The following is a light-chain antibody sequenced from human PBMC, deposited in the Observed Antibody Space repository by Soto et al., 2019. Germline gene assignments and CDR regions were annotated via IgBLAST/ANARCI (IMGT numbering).Light chain of an antibody. CDR1: SSDVGGYNY. CDR2: EVN. CDR3: TSYAGGNNV. Sequence: QSALTQPPSASGSPGQSVTISCTGTSSDVGGYNYVSWYQQHPGKVPKLMIYEVNKRPSGVPARFSGSKSGNTASLTVSGLQAEDDADYYCTSYAGGNNVYGTGTKLTVL. V-gene: IGLV2-8*01. J-gene: IGLJ1*01.